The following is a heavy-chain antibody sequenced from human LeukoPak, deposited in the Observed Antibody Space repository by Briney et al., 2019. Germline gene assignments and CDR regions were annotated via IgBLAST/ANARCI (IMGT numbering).Heavy chain of an antibody. J-gene: IGHJ4*02. CDR3: TRPTVATNS. V-gene: IGHV3-73*01. D-gene: IGHD4-17*01. CDR2: IRSKGDNHAT. Sequence: GGSLRLSCEASGFTFSGSAIHWVRQASGKGLEWIGRIRSKGDNHATAYAASVEGRFTISRNDSTNTAYLQMNRLTTDDTGMYYCTRPTVATNSWGQGTLVTVPS. CDR1: GFTFSGSA.